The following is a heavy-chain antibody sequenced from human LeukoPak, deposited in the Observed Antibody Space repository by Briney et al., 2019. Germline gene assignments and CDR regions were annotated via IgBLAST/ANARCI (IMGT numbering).Heavy chain of an antibody. D-gene: IGHD6-13*01. CDR1: GFTFSSYS. CDR2: ISSSSSYI. J-gene: IGHJ5*02. V-gene: IGHV3-21*01. CDR3: ARDATPIAAAGTGWFDP. Sequence: PGGCLRLSCAASGFTFSSYSMNWVRQAPGKGLEWVSSISSSSSYIYYADSVKGRFTISRDNAKNSLYLQMNSLRAEDTAVYYCARDATPIAAAGTGWFDPWGQGTLVTVSS.